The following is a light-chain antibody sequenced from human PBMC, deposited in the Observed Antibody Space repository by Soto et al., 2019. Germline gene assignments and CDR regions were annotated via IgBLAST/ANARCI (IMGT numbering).Light chain of an antibody. CDR1: KNVIGVYDF. CDR2: EVV. J-gene: IGLJ1*01. CDR3: KSYAGSNTYV. Sequence: QSALAQPPSASGSPGQSVTISCTGTKNVIGVYDFVSWYQHHPGKAPRLIIYEVVQRPSGVPDRFSGSKSGNTASLTVSGLQAADEADYFCKSYAGSNTYVFGSGTRSPS. V-gene: IGLV2-8*01.